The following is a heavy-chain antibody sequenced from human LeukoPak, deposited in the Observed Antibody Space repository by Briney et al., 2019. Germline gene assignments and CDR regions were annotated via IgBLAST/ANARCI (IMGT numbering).Heavy chain of an antibody. CDR1: GFTFSSYA. V-gene: IGHV3-23*01. J-gene: IGHJ4*02. CDR2: ISGSGGST. D-gene: IGHD6-19*01. Sequence: GGSLRLSCAASGFTFSSYAMSWVRQAPGKGLEWVSAISGSGGSTYYADSVKGRFTISRDNSKNTLYLQMNSLRAEDTAVYYCARARGSGLTPFDNWGQGTLVTVSS. CDR3: ARARGSGLTPFDN.